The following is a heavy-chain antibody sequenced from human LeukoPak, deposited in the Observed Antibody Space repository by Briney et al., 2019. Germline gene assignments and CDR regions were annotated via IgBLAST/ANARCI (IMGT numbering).Heavy chain of an antibody. J-gene: IGHJ3*02. D-gene: IGHD1-26*01. V-gene: IGHV6-1*01. CDR2: TYYRSKWFS. CDR3: ARGSGSYYAFDI. CDR1: GDSVSSNSAT. Sequence: SQTLSLTCAISGDSVSSNSATGNWIRQSPSRGLEWLGRTYYRSKWFSDYAVSVKSRTTFNPDTSKNQLSLQLNSVTPEDTAVYYCARGSGSYYAFDIWGQGTMVTVSS.